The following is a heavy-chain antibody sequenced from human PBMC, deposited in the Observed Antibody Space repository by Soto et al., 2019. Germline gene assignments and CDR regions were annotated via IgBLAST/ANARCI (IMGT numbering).Heavy chain of an antibody. CDR3: ARGLRTGNYGMDV. CDR1: GGTFDNYA. D-gene: IGHD2-15*01. J-gene: IGHJ6*02. CDR2: IIPMFETV. V-gene: IGHV1-69*13. Sequence: SVKVSCKASGGTFDNYAVSWVRQAPGQGLEWMGGIIPMFETVNYAQRFQGRLTIAADESTSTAYMELTSLTSADTAIYLCARGLRTGNYGMDVWGQGTTVTVSS.